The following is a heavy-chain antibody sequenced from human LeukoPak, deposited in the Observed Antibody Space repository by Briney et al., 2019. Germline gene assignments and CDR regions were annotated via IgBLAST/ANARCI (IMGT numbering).Heavy chain of an antibody. Sequence: SETLSLPWTFSGGSISSGNYYWSWIPQPPGKGLEWIGYMYYRGSTYYNPSLKSRVTISVDTSKNQFSLKLSSVTAADTAVYYCARSYGYGTNFDYWGQGTLVTVSS. J-gene: IGHJ4*02. V-gene: IGHV4-31*02. CDR1: GGSISSGNYY. CDR3: ARSYGYGTNFDY. CDR2: MYYRGST. D-gene: IGHD5-18*01.